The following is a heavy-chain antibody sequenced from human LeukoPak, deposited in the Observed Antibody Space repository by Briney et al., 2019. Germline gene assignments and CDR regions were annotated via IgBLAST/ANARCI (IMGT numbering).Heavy chain of an antibody. CDR3: AKVGSNSFGWFFDI. V-gene: IGHV3-23*01. CDR2: ISGSGGST. J-gene: IGHJ2*01. Sequence: GGSLRLSCAASGFTFSSYWMSWVRQAPGKGLEWVSAISGSGGSTYYGDSVKGRFTISRDNAKNSLYLQMNNLRPEDTAVYYCAKVGSNSFGWFFDIWGRGTLVTVSS. D-gene: IGHD3-16*01. CDR1: GFTFSSYW.